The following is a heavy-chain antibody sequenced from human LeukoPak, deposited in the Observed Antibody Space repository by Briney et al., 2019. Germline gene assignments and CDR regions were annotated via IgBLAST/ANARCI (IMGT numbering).Heavy chain of an antibody. J-gene: IGHJ4*02. Sequence: ASVKVSCKASGYTFTGYYMHWVRQAPGQGLEWMGWINPNSGGTNYAQKFQGRVTMTRDTSISTAYMELSRLRSDDTAVYYCARAYYDSSGYYLFDYWGQGTLVTASS. V-gene: IGHV1-2*02. CDR1: GYTFTGYY. CDR3: ARAYYDSSGYYLFDY. CDR2: INPNSGGT. D-gene: IGHD3-22*01.